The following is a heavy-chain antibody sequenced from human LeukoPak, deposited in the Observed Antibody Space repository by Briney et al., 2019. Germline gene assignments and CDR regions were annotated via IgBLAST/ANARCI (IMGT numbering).Heavy chain of an antibody. CDR1: GFTFSNAW. CDR2: IKSKTDGGTT. CDR3: TTAAPYSSSWYLRSPAEYFQR. V-gene: IGHV3-15*01. D-gene: IGHD6-13*01. J-gene: IGHJ1*01. Sequence: PGGSLRLSCAASGFTFSNAWMSWVRQAPGKGLEWVGRIKSKTDGGTTDYAAPVKGRFTISRDDSKNTLYLQMNSLRTEDTAVYYCTTAAPYSSSWYLRSPAEYFQRWGQGTLVTVSS.